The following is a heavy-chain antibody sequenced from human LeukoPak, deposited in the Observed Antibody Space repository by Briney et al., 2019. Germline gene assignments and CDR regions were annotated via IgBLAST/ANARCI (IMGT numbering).Heavy chain of an antibody. J-gene: IGHJ4*02. V-gene: IGHV1-18*01. CDR3: AGYSSGWFFDY. CDR2: ISAYNGNT. D-gene: IGHD6-19*01. CDR1: GYTFTSYG. Sequence: ASVKVSCKASGYTFTSYGISWVRQAPGQGLEWMGWISAYNGNTNYAQKFQGRVTMTRDTSISTAYMELSRLRSDDTAVYYCAGYSSGWFFDYWGQGTLVTVSS.